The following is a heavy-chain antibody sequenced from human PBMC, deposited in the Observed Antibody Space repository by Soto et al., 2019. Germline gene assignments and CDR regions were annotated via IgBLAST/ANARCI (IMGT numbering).Heavy chain of an antibody. V-gene: IGHV4-59*01. CDR3: ATSRPSGYYDSSGYYYRAFAI. D-gene: IGHD3-22*01. CDR1: GGSISSYY. J-gene: IGHJ3*02. CDR2: IYYSGST. Sequence: SETLSLTCTVSGGSISSYYWSWIRQPPGKGLEWIGYIYYSGSTNYNPSLKSRVTISVDTSKNQFSVKLSSVTAADTAVYYCATSRPSGYYDSSGYYYRAFAIWGQGTIVTVSS.